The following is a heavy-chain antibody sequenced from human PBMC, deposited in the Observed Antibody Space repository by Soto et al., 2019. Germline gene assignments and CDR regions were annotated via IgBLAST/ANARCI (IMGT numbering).Heavy chain of an antibody. CDR3: ARDRYGSGSPPFDY. CDR2: IYYSGST. Sequence: QVQLQESGPGLVKPSQTLSLTCTVSCGSISSGGYYWSWIRQHPGKGLEWIGYIYYSGSTYYNPSLKSRVTISVDTSKNQFSLKLSSVTAADTAVYYCARDRYGSGSPPFDYWGQGTLVTVSS. V-gene: IGHV4-31*03. J-gene: IGHJ4*02. CDR1: CGSISSGGYY. D-gene: IGHD3-10*01.